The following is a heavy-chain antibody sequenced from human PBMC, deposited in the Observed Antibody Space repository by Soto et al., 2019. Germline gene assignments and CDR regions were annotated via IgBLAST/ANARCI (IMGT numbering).Heavy chain of an antibody. CDR1: GYTFTSYA. V-gene: IGHV1-3*01. J-gene: IGHJ6*02. CDR3: ARDIATVVHYNYYVLDI. D-gene: IGHD1-1*01. Sequence: ASVKVSCKASGYTFTSYAMHWVRQAPGQRLEWMGWINAGNGNTKYSQKFQGRVTITRDTSASTAYMELSSLRSEYTAVYYCARDIATVVHYNYYVLDIWGQGTTVTVSS. CDR2: INAGNGNT.